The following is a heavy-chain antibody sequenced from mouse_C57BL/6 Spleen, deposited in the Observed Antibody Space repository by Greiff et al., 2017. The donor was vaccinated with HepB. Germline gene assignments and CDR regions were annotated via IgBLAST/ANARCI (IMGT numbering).Heavy chain of an antibody. Sequence: VQLQQPGAELVKPGASVKLSCKASGYTFTSYWMQWVKQRPGQGLEWIGEIDPSDSYTNYNQKFKGKATLTVDTSSSTAYMQLSSLTSEDSAVYYCARYRPITTVVSMDYWGQGTSVTVSS. D-gene: IGHD1-1*01. J-gene: IGHJ4*01. CDR2: IDPSDSYT. CDR3: ARYRPITTVVSMDY. CDR1: GYTFTSYW. V-gene: IGHV1-50*01.